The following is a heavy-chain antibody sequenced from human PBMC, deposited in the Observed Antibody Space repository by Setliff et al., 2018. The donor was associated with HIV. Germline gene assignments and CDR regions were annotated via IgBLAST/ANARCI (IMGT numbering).Heavy chain of an antibody. Sequence: GGSLRLSCAASGFSFSSYATHWVRQAPGKGLEWVALIWNDGSNKYYTDSVKGRFTISRDNAKNSLYLQMNSLRAEDTAVYYCARAEAAAGILLDPPKDYWGQGTLVTVSS. D-gene: IGHD6-13*01. CDR2: IWNDGSNK. CDR1: GFSFSSYA. V-gene: IGHV3-33*08. CDR3: ARAEAAAGILLDPPKDY. J-gene: IGHJ4*02.